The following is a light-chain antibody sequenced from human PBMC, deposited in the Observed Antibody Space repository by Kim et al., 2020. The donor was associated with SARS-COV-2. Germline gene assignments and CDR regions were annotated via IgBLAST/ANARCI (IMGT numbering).Light chain of an antibody. CDR2: DVN. Sequence: GPTITVSCTGTSSDVGAYNYVAWYQHHPGKATILMIFDVNNRPSGLPNRFSGSKSGNTASLTISGLQAADEADYYCSSYASTRSYVFGTGTKVTVL. CDR3: SSYASTRSYV. CDR1: SSDVGAYNY. J-gene: IGLJ1*01. V-gene: IGLV2-14*03.